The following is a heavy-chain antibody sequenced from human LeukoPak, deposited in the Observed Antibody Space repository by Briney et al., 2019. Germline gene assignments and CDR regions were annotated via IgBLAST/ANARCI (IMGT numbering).Heavy chain of an antibody. CDR2: IWYDGSNK. J-gene: IGHJ6*03. Sequence: PGGSLRLSCAASGFTFSIYGMHWVRQAPGKGLEWVAVIWYDGSNKYYADSVKGRFTISRDNSKNTLYLQMNSPRAEDTAVYYCARRFKRFGIAAAGCYLDVWGKGTTVTVSS. CDR3: ARRFKRFGIAAAGCYLDV. CDR1: GFTFSIYG. D-gene: IGHD6-13*01. V-gene: IGHV3-33*01.